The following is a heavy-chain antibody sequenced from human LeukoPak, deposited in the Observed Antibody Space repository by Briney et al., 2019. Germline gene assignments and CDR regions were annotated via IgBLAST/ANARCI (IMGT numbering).Heavy chain of an antibody. CDR3: VTSNWNLYDS. CDR1: AFTCSKSW. Sequence: GGSLSLSCEATAFTCSKSWMTWVRQAPGKGLEWVANINYDGSEKYYVESVRGRFTISRDNAKNSLYLQMNSLRVEDTAMYYCVTSNWNLYDSWGQRALVTVSS. V-gene: IGHV3-7*05. CDR2: INYDGSEK. J-gene: IGHJ4*02. D-gene: IGHD1-20*01.